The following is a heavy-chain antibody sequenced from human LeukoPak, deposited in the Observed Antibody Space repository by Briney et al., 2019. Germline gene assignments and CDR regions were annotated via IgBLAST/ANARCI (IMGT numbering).Heavy chain of an antibody. CDR1: GYIFAGYY. J-gene: IGHJ3*01. CDR3: VRPPSGKDKRHDVLDG. Sequence: ASVKVSCKASGYIFAGYYMQWVRQAPGQGLKWMGIINPDGGSTSYARKFQGRVTMTRETSTSTVYMELSSLRSEDTAVYYCVRPPSGKDKRHDVLDGWGQGTVVTVSS. CDR2: INPDGGST. V-gene: IGHV1-46*01. D-gene: IGHD1-26*01.